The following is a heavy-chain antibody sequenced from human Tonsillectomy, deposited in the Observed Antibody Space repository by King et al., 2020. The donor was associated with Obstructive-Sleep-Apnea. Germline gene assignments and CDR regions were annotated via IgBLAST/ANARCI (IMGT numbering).Heavy chain of an antibody. D-gene: IGHD3-22*01. CDR1: GGSIISYY. CDR3: ARGKGDYYDSSGYPGYFDL. Sequence: VQLQESGPGLVKPSETLSLTCTVSGGSIISYYWSCIRQPPGKGQEWIGYIYYSGITNNNPPLKSRVTISVDTHKNQFSLKLSSVTAADTAVYYCARGKGDYYDSSGYPGYFDLWGRGTLVTVSS. J-gene: IGHJ2*01. V-gene: IGHV4-59*01. CDR2: IYYSGIT.